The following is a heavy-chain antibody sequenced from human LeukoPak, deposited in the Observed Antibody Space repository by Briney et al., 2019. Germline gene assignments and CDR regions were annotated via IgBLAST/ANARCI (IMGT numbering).Heavy chain of an antibody. CDR2: IDGSGNSI. J-gene: IGHJ4*02. Sequence: PGGPLRLSCAASGFTFNIYEFNWVRQAPGKGLEWLSYIDGSGNSIYYADSVKGRFTISRDNAKSSLYLQMSSLRADDTAVYYCARECLTCGGDSYDYWGQGALVTVSS. CDR1: GFTFNIYE. V-gene: IGHV3-48*03. D-gene: IGHD2-21*01. CDR3: ARECLTCGGDSYDY.